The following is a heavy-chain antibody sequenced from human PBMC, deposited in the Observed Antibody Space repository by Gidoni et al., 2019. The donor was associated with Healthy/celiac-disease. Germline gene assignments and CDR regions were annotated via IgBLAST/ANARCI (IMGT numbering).Heavy chain of an antibody. Sequence: EVQLVESGGGLVQPGGSLRLACAASGFTFSSYWMSGVRQAQGKGLEWVGNIKQDGSENSYVDSVKGRFTISIDNAKNSLYLQMNSLRAEDTAVYYCASQYYYDSSGYSFDYWGQGTLVTVSS. J-gene: IGHJ4*02. CDR3: ASQYYYDSSGYSFDY. V-gene: IGHV3-7*03. CDR1: GFTFSSYW. D-gene: IGHD3-22*01. CDR2: IKQDGSEN.